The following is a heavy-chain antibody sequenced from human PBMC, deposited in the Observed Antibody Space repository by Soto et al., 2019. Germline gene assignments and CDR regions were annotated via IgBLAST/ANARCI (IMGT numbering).Heavy chain of an antibody. CDR1: GYTFISYG. J-gene: IGHJ4*02. CDR2: INAFNGNT. D-gene: IGHD6-19*01. V-gene: IGHV1-18*01. CDR3: ARDPVAGTYFDY. Sequence: QVQLVQSGAEVKKPGASVRVSCKASGYTFISYGISWVRQAPGQGLEWMGWINAFNGNTNYAQKLQGRVTMTRDTSTSTAYMELRSLRSDDTAVYYCARDPVAGTYFDYWGQGTLVTVSS.